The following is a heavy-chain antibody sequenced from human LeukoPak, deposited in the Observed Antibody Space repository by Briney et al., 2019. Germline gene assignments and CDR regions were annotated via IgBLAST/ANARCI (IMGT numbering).Heavy chain of an antibody. J-gene: IGHJ3*02. D-gene: IGHD2-2*01. CDR2: INPNSGGT. CDR1: GYTFTGYY. V-gene: IGHV1-2*02. CDR3: ARGRTWLIVVVPAATDAFDI. Sequence: GASVKVSCKASGYTFTGYYMHWVRQAPGQGLEWMGWINPNSGGTNYAQKFQGRVTMTRDTSICTAYMELSRLRSDDTAVYYCARGRTWLIVVVPAATDAFDIWGQGTMVTVSS.